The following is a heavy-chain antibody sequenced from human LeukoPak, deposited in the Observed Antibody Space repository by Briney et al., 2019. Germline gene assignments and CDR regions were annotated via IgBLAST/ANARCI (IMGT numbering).Heavy chain of an antibody. CDR1: GYGFTDYY. Sequence: ASVQVSCQASGYGFTDYYTHWVRQAPGKGLEWMGWINTKSCGTNYAQKFQGRVTMTRDTSMSTAHLELSRLRSDDTAVYYCAKDTGTFSFGDYWGQGTLVTVSS. CDR2: INTKSCGT. J-gene: IGHJ4*02. V-gene: IGHV1-2*02. CDR3: AKDTGTFSFGDY. D-gene: IGHD5-18*01.